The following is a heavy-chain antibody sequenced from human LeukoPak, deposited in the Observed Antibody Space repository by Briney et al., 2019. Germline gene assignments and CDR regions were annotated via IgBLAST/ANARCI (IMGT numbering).Heavy chain of an antibody. CDR1: GGSISSTSYY. D-gene: IGHD3-22*01. J-gene: IGHJ4*02. Sequence: PSETLSLTCTVSGGSISSTSYYWGWIRQPPGKGLEWIGSIYYSGGTNYNPSLKSRVTISVDTSKNQFSLKLSSVTAADTAVYYCARGTMIVVVQQYYFDYWGQGTLVTVSS. CDR3: ARGTMIVVVQQYYFDY. V-gene: IGHV4-39*07. CDR2: IYYSGGT.